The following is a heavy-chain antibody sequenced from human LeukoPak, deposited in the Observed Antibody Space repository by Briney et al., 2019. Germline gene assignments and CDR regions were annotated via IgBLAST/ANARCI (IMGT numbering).Heavy chain of an antibody. CDR1: GGTFSSYA. CDR3: ARDPYTTVTTGPPDY. V-gene: IGHV1-18*01. Sequence: ASVKVSCKASGGTFSSYAISWVRQAPGQGLEWMGWISGYNYNTNYAQKFQGRVTMTTDTSTNTSYMELRSLTSDDTAVYYCARDPYTTVTTGPPDYWGQGTLVTVSS. J-gene: IGHJ4*02. CDR2: ISGYNYNT. D-gene: IGHD4-17*01.